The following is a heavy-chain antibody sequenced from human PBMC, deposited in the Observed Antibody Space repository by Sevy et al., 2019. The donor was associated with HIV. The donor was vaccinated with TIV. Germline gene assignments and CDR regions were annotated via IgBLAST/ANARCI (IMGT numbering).Heavy chain of an antibody. CDR3: AREGIAVAGTDYYYGMDV. V-gene: IGHV1-2*06. Sequence: ASLKVSCKASGYTFTGYYMHWVRQAPGQGLEWMGRINPNSGGTNYAQKFQGRVTMTRDTSISTAYMELSRLRSDDTAVYYCAREGIAVAGTDYYYGMDVWGQGTTVTVSS. CDR2: INPNSGGT. CDR1: GYTFTGYY. J-gene: IGHJ6*02. D-gene: IGHD6-19*01.